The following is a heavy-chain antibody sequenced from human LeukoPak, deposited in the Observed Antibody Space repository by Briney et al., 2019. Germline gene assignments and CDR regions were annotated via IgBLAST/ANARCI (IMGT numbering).Heavy chain of an antibody. D-gene: IGHD1-20*01. V-gene: IGHV1-2*06. CDR1: GYTFTGYY. J-gene: IGHJ6*03. CDR3: ARGGAYNWNYHYYYYMDV. CDR2: INPNSGGT. Sequence: ASVKVSCKASGYTFTGYYMHWVRQAPGQGLEWMGRINPNSGGTNYAQKFQGRVTMTRGTSISTAYMELSRLRSDDTAVYYCARGGAYNWNYHYYYYMDVWGKGTTVTVSS.